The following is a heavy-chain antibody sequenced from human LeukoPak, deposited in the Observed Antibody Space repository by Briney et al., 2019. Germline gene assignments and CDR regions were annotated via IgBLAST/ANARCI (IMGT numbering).Heavy chain of an antibody. D-gene: IGHD2-2*02. CDR2: INHSGST. CDR3: ARVGCSSTSCYTATYSWFDP. Sequence: SETLSLTCAVYGGSFSGYYWSWIRQPPGKGLEWIGEINHSGSTNYNPSLKSQVTISVDTSKNQFSLKLSSVTAADTAVYYCARVGCSSTSCYTATYSWFDPWGQGTLVTVSS. J-gene: IGHJ5*02. V-gene: IGHV4-34*01. CDR1: GGSFSGYY.